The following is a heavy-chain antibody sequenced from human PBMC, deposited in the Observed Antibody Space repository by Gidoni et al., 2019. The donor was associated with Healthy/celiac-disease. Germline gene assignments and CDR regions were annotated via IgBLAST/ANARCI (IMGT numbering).Heavy chain of an antibody. CDR1: GYSFTSYW. V-gene: IGHV5-10-1*03. Sequence: EVQLVQSGAEVKKPGASLRISCTGSGYSFTSYWHSWVRQMPGKGLEWMGRIDPSDSYTNYSPSFQGHVTISADKSISTAYLQWSSLKASDTAMYYCARQVVVVPAAIPYYGMDVWGQGTTVTVSS. J-gene: IGHJ6*02. CDR3: ARQVVVVPAAIPYYGMDV. CDR2: IDPSDSYT. D-gene: IGHD2-2*02.